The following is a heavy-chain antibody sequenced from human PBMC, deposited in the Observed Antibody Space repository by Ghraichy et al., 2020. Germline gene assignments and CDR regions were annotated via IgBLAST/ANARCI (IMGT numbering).Heavy chain of an antibody. D-gene: IGHD6-19*01. CDR2: ISAYNGNT. Sequence: ASVKVSCKASGYTFISFAISWVRQAPGQGLEWMGWISAYNGNTNYAQNLQGRVTMTTDTSTSTAYMELRSLRSDDTAVYYCARDRGVAVAGADDYWGQGTLVTVSS. V-gene: IGHV1-18*01. CDR1: GYTFISFA. J-gene: IGHJ4*02. CDR3: ARDRGVAVAGADDY.